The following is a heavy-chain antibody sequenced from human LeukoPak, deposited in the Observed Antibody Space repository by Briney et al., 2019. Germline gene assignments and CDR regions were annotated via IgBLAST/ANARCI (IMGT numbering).Heavy chain of an antibody. V-gene: IGHV7-4-1*02. CDR2: INTNTENP. D-gene: IGHD4-17*01. CDR1: GYTFTTYA. CDR3: ARTNDYGDETYYFDY. J-gene: IGHJ4*02. Sequence: GASVKVSCKASGYTFTTYAMNWVRQAPGQGLEWMGWINTNTENPTYAQAFTGRLVFSLDTSVSTAYLQISSLKAEDTAVYYCARTNDYGDETYYFDYWGQGTLVTVSS.